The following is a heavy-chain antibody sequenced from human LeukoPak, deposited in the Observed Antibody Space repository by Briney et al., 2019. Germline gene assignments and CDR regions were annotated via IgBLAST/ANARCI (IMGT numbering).Heavy chain of an antibody. CDR2: ISAYNGNT. J-gene: IGHJ4*02. D-gene: IGHD3-22*01. Sequence: ASVKVSCKASGYTFTSYGISWVRQAPGQGLEWMGWISAYNGNTNYAQKLQGRVTMTRDTSISTAYMELSRLRSDDTAVYYCARSTRYYYDSSGYYRGIDYWGQGTLVTVSS. CDR3: ARSTRYYYDSSGYYRGIDY. CDR1: GYTFTSYG. V-gene: IGHV1-18*01.